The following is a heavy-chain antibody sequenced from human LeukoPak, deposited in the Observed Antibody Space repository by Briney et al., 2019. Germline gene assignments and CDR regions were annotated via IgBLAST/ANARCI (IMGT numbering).Heavy chain of an antibody. D-gene: IGHD2-2*01. V-gene: IGHV3-30-3*01. J-gene: IGHJ4*02. CDR1: GFAFSSYA. CDR3: ARDLGYCSSTSCYATLDY. CDR2: ISYDGSNK. Sequence: GGSLRLSCAASGFAFSSYAMHWVRQAPGKGLEWVAVISYDGSNKYYADSVKGRFTISRDNSKNTLYLQMNSLRAEDTAVYYCARDLGYCSSTSCYATLDYWGQETLVTVSS.